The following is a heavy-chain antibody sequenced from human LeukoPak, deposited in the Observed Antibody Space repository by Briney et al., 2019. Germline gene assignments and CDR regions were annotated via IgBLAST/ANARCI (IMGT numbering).Heavy chain of an antibody. CDR3: ARDHYDFWSVHENWFDP. V-gene: IGHV3-21*01. CDR2: ISSSSSYI. CDR1: GFTFSSYS. J-gene: IGHJ5*02. D-gene: IGHD3-3*01. Sequence: GGSLRLSCAASGFTFSSYSMNWVRQAPGKGLEWVSSISSSSSYIYYADSVKGRFTISRDNAKNSLYLQMNSLRAEDTAVYYCARDHYDFWSVHENWFDPWGQGTLVTVSS.